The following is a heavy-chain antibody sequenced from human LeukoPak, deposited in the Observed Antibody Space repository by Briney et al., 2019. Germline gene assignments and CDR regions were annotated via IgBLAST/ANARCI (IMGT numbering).Heavy chain of an antibody. CDR2: INHSGST. CDR1: GGSFSGYY. CDR3: ARQKYYYDSSGEVNWFDP. Sequence: SETLSLTCAVYGGSFSGYYWSWIRQPPGKGLEWIGEINHSGSTNYNPSLKSRVTISVDTSKNQFSLKLSSVTAADTAVYYCARQKYYYDSSGEVNWFDPWGQGTLVTVSS. J-gene: IGHJ5*02. V-gene: IGHV4-34*01. D-gene: IGHD3-22*01.